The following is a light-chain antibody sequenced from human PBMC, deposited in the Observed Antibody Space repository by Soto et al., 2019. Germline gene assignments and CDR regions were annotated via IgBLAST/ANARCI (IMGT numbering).Light chain of an antibody. CDR1: NRHRTFI. Sequence: QLVLTQPSTASASLGSSVKLTCTLNNRHRTFIVAWHQQQPGKAPRFLMKVESTGTYKKGSGIPDRFSRSSSGADRYLTISDLQSEDEADYNCETCGSDFWVLGGGTKQTVL. CDR3: ETCGSDFWV. J-gene: IGLJ3*02. V-gene: IGLV4-60*03. CDR2: VESTGTY.